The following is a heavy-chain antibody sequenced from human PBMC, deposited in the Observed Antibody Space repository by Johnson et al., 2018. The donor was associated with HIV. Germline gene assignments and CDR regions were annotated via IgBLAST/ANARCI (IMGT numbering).Heavy chain of an antibody. Sequence: QVQLVESGGGLIQPGGSLRLSCAASGFTVSSNYMSWVRQAPGKGLEWVAVISYDGSNKYYADSVKGRFPISRDNSKNTLYLQINSLRVEDTAVYYCARDQGVWAARPEDAFDVWGQGTMVTVSS. CDR3: ARDQGVWAARPEDAFDV. D-gene: IGHD6-6*01. J-gene: IGHJ3*01. CDR2: ISYDGSNK. V-gene: IGHV3-30-3*01. CDR1: GFTVSSNY.